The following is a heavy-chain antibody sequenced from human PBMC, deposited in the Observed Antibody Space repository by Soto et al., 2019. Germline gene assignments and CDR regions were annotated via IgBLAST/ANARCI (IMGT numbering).Heavy chain of an antibody. CDR2: VYYTGSTST. J-gene: IGHJ4*02. CDR1: GASINNYY. D-gene: IGHD5-12*01. V-gene: IGHV4-59*01. Sequence: SETLSLTCSVSGASINNYYWSWIRQPPGKGLEWIGFVYYTGSTSTKYNPSLQSRVAMSADSSKNQFSLKLTSMTAADTAIYYCAKYRRTDAEGYRLDFWGPGTLVTVSS. CDR3: AKYRRTDAEGYRLDF.